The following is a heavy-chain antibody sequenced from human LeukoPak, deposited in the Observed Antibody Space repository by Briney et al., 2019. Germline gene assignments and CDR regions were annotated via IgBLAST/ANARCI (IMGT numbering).Heavy chain of an antibody. Sequence: SETLSLTCTVSGGSISSYYWSWIRQPPGKGLEWIGYIYYSGSTNYNPSLKSRVTISVDPSKNQFSLKLSSVPAADTAVYYCARDVTATGYGMDVWGQGTTVTVSS. CDR2: IYYSGST. CDR1: GGSISSYY. J-gene: IGHJ6*02. V-gene: IGHV4-59*01. CDR3: ARDVTATGYGMDV. D-gene: IGHD4-17*01.